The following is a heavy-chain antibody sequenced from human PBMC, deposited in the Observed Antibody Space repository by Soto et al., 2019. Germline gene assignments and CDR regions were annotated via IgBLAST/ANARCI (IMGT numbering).Heavy chain of an antibody. CDR2: INDDGSST. CDR1: GFTFGRYA. J-gene: IGHJ5*02. CDR3: AREVIAATGTIRWFDP. D-gene: IGHD6-25*01. V-gene: IGHV3-74*03. Sequence: GGSLRLSCAASGFTFGRYAVSWVRQTPGKGPVWVSRINDDGSSTKYADSVKGRFTIARDNAKNTVFLQMSSLRAEDTAVYYCAREVIAATGTIRWFDPWGQGTLVTVSS.